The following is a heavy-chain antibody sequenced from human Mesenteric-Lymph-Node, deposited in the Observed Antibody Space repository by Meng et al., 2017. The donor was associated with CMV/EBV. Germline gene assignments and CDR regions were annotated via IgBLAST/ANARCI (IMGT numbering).Heavy chain of an antibody. D-gene: IGHD3-10*01. V-gene: IGHV3-74*01. CDR2: INSDGSST. CDR3: AKGGIDYGSGRKRHHYYYYGMDV. J-gene: IGHJ6*02. Sequence: GESLKISCAASGFTFSSYWMHWVRQAPGKGLVWVSRINSDGSSTSYADSVKGRFTISRDNSKNTLYLQMNSLRAEDTAVYYCAKGGIDYGSGRKRHHYYYYGMDVWGQGTTVTVSS. CDR1: GFTFSSYW.